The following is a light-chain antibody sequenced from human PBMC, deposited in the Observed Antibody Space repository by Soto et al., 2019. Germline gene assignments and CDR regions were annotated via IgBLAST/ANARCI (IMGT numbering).Light chain of an antibody. V-gene: IGLV1-40*01. J-gene: IGLJ3*02. CDR1: SSNIGAGYD. Sequence: QSVLTQPPSVSGAPGQRITISCTGNSSNIGAGYDVNWYQQLPGTAPKVLIYGNTNRPSGVPDRFFGSKSGTSASLAITGLQAEDEADYYCQSYDSSLSGWVFGGGTQLTVL. CDR3: QSYDSSLSGWV. CDR2: GNT.